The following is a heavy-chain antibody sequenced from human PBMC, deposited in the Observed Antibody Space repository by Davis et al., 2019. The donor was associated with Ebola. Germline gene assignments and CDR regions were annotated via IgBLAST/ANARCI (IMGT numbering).Heavy chain of an antibody. CDR1: GFTFTSSA. V-gene: IGHV1-58*01. J-gene: IGHJ4*02. D-gene: IGHD6-6*01. CDR3: ARSSSGGYYFDY. CDR2: IVVGSGNT. Sequence: AASVKVSCKASGFTFTSSAVQWVRQARGQRLEWIGWIVVGSGNTNYAQKFQERVTITRDMSTSTAYMELSSLRSEDTAVYYCARSSSGGYYFDYWGQGTLVTVSS.